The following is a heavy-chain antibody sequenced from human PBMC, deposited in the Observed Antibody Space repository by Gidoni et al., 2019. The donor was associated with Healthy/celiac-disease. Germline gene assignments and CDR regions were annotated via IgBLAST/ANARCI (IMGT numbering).Heavy chain of an antibody. CDR1: GFTFSSYA. V-gene: IGHV3-23*01. CDR2: ITGGGST. J-gene: IGHJ4*02. D-gene: IGHD2-21*02. Sequence: EVQLLESGGGLVQPGGSLRLPCVASGFTFSSYAMSWVRQAPGKGLEWVSVITGGGSTYYADSVKGRFTISRDNSKNTLYLQMNSLRAEDTAIYYCAMEAATAYYFDYWGQGTLVTVSS. CDR3: AMEAATAYYFDY.